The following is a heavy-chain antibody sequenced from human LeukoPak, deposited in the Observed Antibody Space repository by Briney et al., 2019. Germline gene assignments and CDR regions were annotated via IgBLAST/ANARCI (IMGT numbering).Heavy chain of an antibody. CDR1: GGPFSSYY. CDR2: INHSGST. CDR3: ARDKAAGDGHYFDF. Sequence: SETLSLTCAVYGGPFSSYYWSWIRQTPGKGLEWIGEINHSGSTNYNLSLKSRVTISVDTSKNQFSLKLSAVTAAETAVYYCARDKAAGDGHYFDFWGQGTLVTVSS. D-gene: IGHD7-27*01. J-gene: IGHJ4*02. V-gene: IGHV4-34*01.